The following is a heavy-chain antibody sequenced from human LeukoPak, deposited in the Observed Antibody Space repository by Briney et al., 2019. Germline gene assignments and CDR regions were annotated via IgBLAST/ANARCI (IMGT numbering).Heavy chain of an antibody. V-gene: IGHV4-39*01. Sequence: PSETLSLTCTVSGGSISSSSYYWGWIRQPPGTGLEWIGSIYYSGSTYYNPSLKSRVTISVDTSKNQFSLKLSSVTAADTAVYYCARRSVVAAIGRNYYYGMDVWGQGTTVTVSS. CDR3: ARRSVVAAIGRNYYYGMDV. D-gene: IGHD2-15*01. CDR2: IYYSGST. CDR1: GGSISSSSYY. J-gene: IGHJ6*02.